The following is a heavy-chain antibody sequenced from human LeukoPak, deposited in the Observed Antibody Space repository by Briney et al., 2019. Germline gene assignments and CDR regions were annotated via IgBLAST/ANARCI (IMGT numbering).Heavy chain of an antibody. CDR1: GFTFTNYA. CDR2: ISGSAVGT. CDR3: AKLGTYWYFDV. V-gene: IGHV3-23*01. Sequence: PGGSLRLSCAASGFTFTNYAMSWVRQAPGKGLEWVSGISGSAVGTYYADSVKGRFTISRDNPKNVLFLQMNNLRVEDTAVYFCAKLGTYWYFDVWGRGTLVTVSS. J-gene: IGHJ2*01. D-gene: IGHD3-16*01.